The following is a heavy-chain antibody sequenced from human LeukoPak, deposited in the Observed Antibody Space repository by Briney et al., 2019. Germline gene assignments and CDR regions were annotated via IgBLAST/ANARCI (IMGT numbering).Heavy chain of an antibody. CDR2: IYYSGST. Sequence: PSKTLSLTCTVSGGSISSYYWSWIRQPPGKGLEWIGYIYYSGSTNYNPSLKSRVTISVDTSKNQFSLKLSSVTAADTAVYYCARHRRYCSSTSCYTGDAFDIWGQGTMVTVSS. CDR1: GGSISSYY. CDR3: ARHRRYCSSTSCYTGDAFDI. D-gene: IGHD2-2*02. V-gene: IGHV4-59*08. J-gene: IGHJ3*02.